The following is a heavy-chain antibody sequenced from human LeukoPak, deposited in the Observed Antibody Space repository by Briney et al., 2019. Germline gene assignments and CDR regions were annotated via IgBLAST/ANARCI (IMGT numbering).Heavy chain of an antibody. CDR1: GGSISSGGYY. CDR3: ARRSMTNWFDP. J-gene: IGHJ5*02. CDR2: IYYSGST. V-gene: IGHV4-31*03. D-gene: IGHD2/OR15-2a*01. Sequence: SQTLSLTCTVSGGSISSGGYYWSWIRQHPGKGLEWIGYIYYSGSTYYNPSLKSRVTISVDTSKNQFSLKLSSVTAADMAVYYCARRSMTNWFDPWGQGTLVTVSS.